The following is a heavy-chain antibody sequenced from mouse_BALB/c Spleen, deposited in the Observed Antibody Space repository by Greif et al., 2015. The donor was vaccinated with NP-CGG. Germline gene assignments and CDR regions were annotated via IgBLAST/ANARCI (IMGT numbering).Heavy chain of an antibody. J-gene: IGHJ2*01. Sequence: EVKLVESGPELVKPGASVKMSCKASGYTFTCYVMHWVKQKPGQGLEWIGYINPYNDGTKYNEKSKGKATLTSDKSSSTAYMELSSLTSEDSAVYYCARPSFDYWGQGTTLTVSS. CDR1: GYTFTCYV. CDR2: INPYNDGT. CDR3: ARPSFDY. V-gene: IGHV1-14*01.